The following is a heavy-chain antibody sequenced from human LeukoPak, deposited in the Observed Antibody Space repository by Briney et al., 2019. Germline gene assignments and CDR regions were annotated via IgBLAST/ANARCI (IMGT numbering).Heavy chain of an antibody. CDR3: AKDSVDTANYGMDV. D-gene: IGHD5-18*01. J-gene: IGHJ6*02. CDR2: ISWNSGSI. V-gene: IGHV3-9*01. Sequence: PGRSLRLSCAASGFTFDDYAMHWVRQAPGKGLEWVSGISWNSGSIGYADSVKGRFTISRDNAKNSLYLQMNSLRAEDTALYYCAKDSVDTANYGMDVWGQGTTVTVSS. CDR1: GFTFDDYA.